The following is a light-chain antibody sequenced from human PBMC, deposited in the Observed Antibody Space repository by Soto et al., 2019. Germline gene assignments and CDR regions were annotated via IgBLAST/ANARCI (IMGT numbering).Light chain of an antibody. Sequence: EIVLTQSPGTLSLSPGARAPLSCRASQSVTTNLAWYQQKPGQAPRLLIFDASARAVDIPGRFSGSKSGTEFTLTISSLQPEDFAVCYCHYYDKWPPGTFGQGTKVDIK. CDR3: HYYDKWPPGT. V-gene: IGKV3D-15*01. CDR1: QSVTTN. J-gene: IGKJ1*01. CDR2: DAS.